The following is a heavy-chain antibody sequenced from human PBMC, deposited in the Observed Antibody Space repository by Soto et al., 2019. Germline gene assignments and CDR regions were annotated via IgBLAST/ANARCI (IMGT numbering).Heavy chain of an antibody. J-gene: IGHJ4*02. V-gene: IGHV2-5*02. D-gene: IGHD3-10*01. CDR2: IYWDDDK. CDR1: GFSLTTSGVG. CDR3: AHHPYYGLGSYSFDY. Sequence: QITLKESGPTLVRPTQTLTLTCTFSGFSLTTSGVGVGWIRQPPGKALEWLAVIYWDDDKRYSSSLKIRLTITKDTSKNQVVLKMTNMDPVDTATYYGAHHPYYGLGSYSFDYWGLGTLVTVSS.